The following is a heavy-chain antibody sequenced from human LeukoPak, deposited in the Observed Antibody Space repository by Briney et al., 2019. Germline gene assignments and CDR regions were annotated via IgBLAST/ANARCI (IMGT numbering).Heavy chain of an antibody. CDR1: GFTFGSYA. CDR3: ARDPLDRSGWSSICDY. D-gene: IGHD6-19*01. J-gene: IGHJ4*02. Sequence: GGSLRLSCAASGFTFGSYAMHWVRQAPGKGLEGVAVISYDGNNKYYADSVKGRFTISRDNSKNTLDLQMNSLRAEDTAVYYCARDPLDRSGWSSICDYWGQGTLVTVSS. V-gene: IGHV3-30-3*01. CDR2: ISYDGNNK.